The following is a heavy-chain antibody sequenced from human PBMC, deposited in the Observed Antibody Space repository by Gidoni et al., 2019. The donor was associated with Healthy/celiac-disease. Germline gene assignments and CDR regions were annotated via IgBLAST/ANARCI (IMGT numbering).Heavy chain of an antibody. D-gene: IGHD3-9*01. CDR3: ARGPGYYDILTGYIYEYYFDY. CDR1: GGSISTGDYS. Sequence: QVQLQESGPGLVKPSQTLSLTCTVPGGSISTGDYSWSWIRQPPGKGLEWIGYIYYSGSPYYNPSLKSRVTISVDTSKNQFSLKLSSVTAADTAVYYCARGPGYYDILTGYIYEYYFDYWGQGTLVTVSS. CDR2: IYYSGSP. V-gene: IGHV4-30-4*01. J-gene: IGHJ4*02.